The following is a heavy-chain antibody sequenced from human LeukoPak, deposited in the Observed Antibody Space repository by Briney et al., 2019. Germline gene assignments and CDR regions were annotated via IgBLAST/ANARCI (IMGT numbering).Heavy chain of an antibody. Sequence: SETLSLTCTVSGHSISSGYYGGWIRQPPGKGLEWIGSIYHSGSTYYNPSLKSRVTISVDTSKNQFSLKLSSVTAADTAVYYCARSRFLEWLVHDAFDIWGQGTMVTVSS. CDR1: GHSISSGYY. D-gene: IGHD3-3*01. CDR2: IYHSGST. J-gene: IGHJ3*02. CDR3: ARSRFLEWLVHDAFDI. V-gene: IGHV4-38-2*02.